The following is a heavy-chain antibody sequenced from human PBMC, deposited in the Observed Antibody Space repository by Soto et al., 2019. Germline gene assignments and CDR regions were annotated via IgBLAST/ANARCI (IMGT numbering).Heavy chain of an antibody. CDR2: IYYSGSTYSGST. J-gene: IGHJ4*02. CDR1: GGSISSSSYY. V-gene: IGHV4-39*01. D-gene: IGHD4-17*01. CDR3: ASLYGDYVSY. Sequence: PSETLSLTCTVSGGSISSSSYYWGWIRQPPGKGLEWIGNIYYSGSTYSGSTYYNPSLKSRVTISVDASKNQFSLKLSSVTAADTAVYFCASLYGDYVSYWGQGTLVTVPS.